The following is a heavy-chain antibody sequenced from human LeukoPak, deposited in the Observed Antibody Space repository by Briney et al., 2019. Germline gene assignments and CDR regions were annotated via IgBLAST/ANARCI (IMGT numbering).Heavy chain of an antibody. Sequence: GGSLRLSCAASGFTFSSYGMHWVRQAPGKGLEWVAFIRYDGSNKYYADSVKGRFTISRDNSKNTLYLQMNSLRAEDTAVYYCAKNFGGTSYWEGAFDIWGQGTMVTVSS. CDR1: GFTFSSYG. CDR3: AKNFGGTSYWEGAFDI. D-gene: IGHD2-15*01. CDR2: IRYDGSNK. J-gene: IGHJ3*02. V-gene: IGHV3-30*02.